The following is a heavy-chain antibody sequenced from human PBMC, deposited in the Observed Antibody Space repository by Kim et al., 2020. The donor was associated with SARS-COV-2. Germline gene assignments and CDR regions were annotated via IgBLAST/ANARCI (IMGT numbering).Heavy chain of an antibody. CDR2: FDPEDGET. Sequence: ASVKVSCKVSGYTLTELSMHWVRQAPGKGLEWMGGFDPEDGETIYAQKFQGRVTMTEDTSTDTAYMELSSLRSEDTAVYYCATLMVLDDSSGYPFDYWGQGTLVTVSS. J-gene: IGHJ4*02. CDR1: GYTLTELS. D-gene: IGHD3-22*01. CDR3: ATLMVLDDSSGYPFDY. V-gene: IGHV1-24*01.